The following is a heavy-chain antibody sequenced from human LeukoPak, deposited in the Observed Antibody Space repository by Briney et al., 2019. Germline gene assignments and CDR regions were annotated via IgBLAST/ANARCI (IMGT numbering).Heavy chain of an antibody. Sequence: PPETLSLTCAVSGYSISSGYYWGWIRQPPGKGLEWIGSIYHSGSTYYNPSLKSRVTISVDTSKNQFSLKLSSVTAADTAVYYCARDGGHYYDSSGYFSTEAFDIWGQGTMVTVSS. CDR2: IYHSGST. V-gene: IGHV4-38-2*02. CDR1: GYSISSGYY. D-gene: IGHD3-22*01. CDR3: ARDGGHYYDSSGYFSTEAFDI. J-gene: IGHJ3*02.